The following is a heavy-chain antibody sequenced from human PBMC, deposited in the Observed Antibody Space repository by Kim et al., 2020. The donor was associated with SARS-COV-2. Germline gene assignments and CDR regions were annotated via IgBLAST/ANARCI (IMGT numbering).Heavy chain of an antibody. V-gene: IGHV3-7*03. CDR3: ARDQGGVCDAFDV. J-gene: IGHJ3*01. D-gene: IGHD3-3*01. Sequence: YVDSVKGRFTISRDDAKNSGDLHMSSLRAEDTAVYYWARDQGGVCDAFDVWGQGTMVAVSS.